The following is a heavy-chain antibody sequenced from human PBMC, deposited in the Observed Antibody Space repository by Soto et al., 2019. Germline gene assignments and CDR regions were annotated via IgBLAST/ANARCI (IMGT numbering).Heavy chain of an antibody. CDR1: GFTFTTYG. CDR2: TSAYNGNT. Sequence: QVQLVQSGAEVKKPGASVKVSCKASGFTFTTYGFTWVRQAPGQGLEWMGWTSAYNGNTNYAQKFPGRVTMTTDTSTSTVYLELRSLTSDDTAVYYCARGGRDGMDVWGQGTTVTLSS. D-gene: IGHD3-10*01. V-gene: IGHV1-18*01. CDR3: ARGGRDGMDV. J-gene: IGHJ6*02.